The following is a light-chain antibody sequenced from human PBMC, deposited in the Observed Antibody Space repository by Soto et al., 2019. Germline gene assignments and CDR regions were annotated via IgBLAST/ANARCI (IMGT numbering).Light chain of an antibody. V-gene: IGKV3-11*01. CDR1: QSVSSY. CDR3: QQRSNWPPSLT. Sequence: EIVLTQSPANLPLSPGERATLSCRASQSVSSYLAWYQQKPGQAPRLLIYDASNRATGIPARFSGSGSGTDFTLTISSLEPEYFAVYYCQQRSNWPPSLTFGGGTKVEIK. J-gene: IGKJ4*01. CDR2: DAS.